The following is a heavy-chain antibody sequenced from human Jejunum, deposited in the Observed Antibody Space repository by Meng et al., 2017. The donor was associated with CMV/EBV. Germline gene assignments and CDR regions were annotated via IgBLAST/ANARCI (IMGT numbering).Heavy chain of an antibody. Sequence: YGISWGREADGQGLECMGGIIPMSATASYIQKFPGKVTITTDASTSIAHMALSSLRSEDTAVYYCAKVVFRRSSSGDQYYYGMDVWGQGTTVTVSS. D-gene: IGHD6-6*01. CDR2: IIPMSATA. V-gene: IGHV1-69*05. CDR3: AKVVFRRSSSGDQYYYGMDV. J-gene: IGHJ6*02. CDR1: YG.